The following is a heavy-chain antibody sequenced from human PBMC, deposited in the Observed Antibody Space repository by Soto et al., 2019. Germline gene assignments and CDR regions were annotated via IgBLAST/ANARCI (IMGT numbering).Heavy chain of an antibody. CDR2: ISGSGSKT. CDR3: AKENMRRGGLFDC. CDR1: GFSFSRHA. Sequence: GGSLRLSCAASGFSFSRHAMSWVRQAPGKGLEWVSAISGSGSKTYYAESVKGRFTISRDNSINTLYLQMNSLRADDTAVYYCAKENMRRGGLFDCWGQGTLVTVSS. V-gene: IGHV3-23*01. D-gene: IGHD3-10*01. J-gene: IGHJ4*02.